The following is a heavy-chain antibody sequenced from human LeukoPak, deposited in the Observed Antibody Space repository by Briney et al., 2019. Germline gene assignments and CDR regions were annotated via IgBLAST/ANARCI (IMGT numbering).Heavy chain of an antibody. CDR3: AKVTGIAAAGPFDY. J-gene: IGHJ4*02. CDR1: GFTFDDYA. Sequence: GGSLRLSCAASGFTFDDYAMHWVRQAPGKGLEWVSGISWNRGSIGYADSVKGRFTISRDNAKNSLYLQMNSLRAEDTALYYCAKVTGIAAAGPFDYWGQGTLVTVSS. V-gene: IGHV3-9*01. CDR2: ISWNRGSI. D-gene: IGHD6-13*01.